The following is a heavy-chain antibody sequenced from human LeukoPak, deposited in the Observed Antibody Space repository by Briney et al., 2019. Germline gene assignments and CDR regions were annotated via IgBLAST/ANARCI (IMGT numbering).Heavy chain of an antibody. Sequence: SETLSLTCTVAGGSMSSSNYYWGWIRQPPGKGLEWIGSIYHSGSTHYNPSLKSRVTISVDTSKKQFFLKLSSVTAADTAVYYCARNVSMVRGVTRLNWFDPWGQGTLVTVSS. CDR2: IYHSGST. CDR3: ARNVSMVRGVTRLNWFDP. V-gene: IGHV4-39*01. J-gene: IGHJ5*02. D-gene: IGHD3-10*01. CDR1: GGSMSSSNYY.